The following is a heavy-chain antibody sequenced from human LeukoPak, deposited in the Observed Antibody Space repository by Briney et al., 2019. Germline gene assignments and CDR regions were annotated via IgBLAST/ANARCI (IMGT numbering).Heavy chain of an antibody. D-gene: IGHD3-3*01. CDR2: ISGSGGST. CDR3: AREDFWSGYLYGMDV. CDR1: GFTFSSYA. Sequence: PGGSLRLSCAASGFTFSSYAMSWVRQAPGKGLEWVSAISGSGGSTYYADSVKGRFTISRDNSKNSLYLQMNSLRAEDTAVYYCAREDFWSGYLYGMDVWGQGTTVTVSS. V-gene: IGHV3-23*01. J-gene: IGHJ6*02.